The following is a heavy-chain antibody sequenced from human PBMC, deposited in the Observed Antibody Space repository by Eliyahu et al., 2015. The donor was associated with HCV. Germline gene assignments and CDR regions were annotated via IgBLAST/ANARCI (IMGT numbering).Heavy chain of an antibody. V-gene: IGHV1-2*02. CDR1: GYSFTGCF. J-gene: IGHJ4*02. CDR3: ARDSEYYYDISSYHQKY. D-gene: IGHD3-22*01. Sequence: QVQLVQSGAEVKEPGASVKVSCKASGYSFTGCFIHWVRQAPGQGLEWMGWINPNSGGTSYAQKFQGRVTMTRDTSISTAYMELSRLTSDDTAVYYCARDSEYYYDISSYHQKYWGQGTLVTVSS. CDR2: INPNSGGT.